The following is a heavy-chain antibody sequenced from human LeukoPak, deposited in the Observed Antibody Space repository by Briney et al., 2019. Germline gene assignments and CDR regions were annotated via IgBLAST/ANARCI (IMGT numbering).Heavy chain of an antibody. V-gene: IGHV4-30-4*01. D-gene: IGHD3-22*01. CDR1: GGSIRSGDNY. CDR3: ARARRISGSYHFDY. CDR2: IYYSGST. Sequence: SQTLSLTCTVSGGSIRSGDNYWSWIRQPPGKGLEWIGYIYYSGSTYYNPSLKSRLTTSVDTSKNQFSLKLTSVTAADTAVYFCARARRISGSYHFDYWGQGTLVTVSS. J-gene: IGHJ4*02.